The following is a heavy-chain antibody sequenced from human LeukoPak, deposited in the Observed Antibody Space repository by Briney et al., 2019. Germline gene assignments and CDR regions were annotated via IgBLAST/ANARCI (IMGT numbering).Heavy chain of an antibody. CDR3: ARRSGSYTMFYYYYYMDV. CDR1: GGSISSSSYY. J-gene: IGHJ6*03. CDR2: IYYSGST. Sequence: SETLSLTCTVSGGSISSSSYYWGWIRQPPGKGLEWIGSIYYSGSTYYNPSLKSRVTISVDTSKNQFSLKLSSVTAADTAVYYCARRSGSYTMFYYYYYMDVWGKGTTVTVSS. D-gene: IGHD1-26*01. V-gene: IGHV4-39*07.